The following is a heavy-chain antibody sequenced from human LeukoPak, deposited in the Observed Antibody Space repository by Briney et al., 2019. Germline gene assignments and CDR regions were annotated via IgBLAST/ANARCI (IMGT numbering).Heavy chain of an antibody. V-gene: IGHV3-7*01. CDR2: INQDGSTK. J-gene: IGHJ6*03. CDR1: GFRFSSHW. Sequence: PGGSLRLSCVAPGFRFSSHWMSWVRHTPGKGLVWMANINQDGSTKYYRDFAKGRFTISRDNAQNSLYLQINSLRAEDTAVYYCARDRLTFDPPDHYYYMDVWGKGTTVTISS. D-gene: IGHD3-16*01. CDR3: ARDRLTFDPPDHYYYMDV.